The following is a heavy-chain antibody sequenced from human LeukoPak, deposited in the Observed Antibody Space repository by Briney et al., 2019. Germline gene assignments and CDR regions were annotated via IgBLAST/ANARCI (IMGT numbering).Heavy chain of an antibody. Sequence: GGSLRLSCAASGFTFSNAWMSWVRQAPGKGLEWVGRIKSKTDGRTTDYAAPVKGRFTISRDDSKNTLYLQMNSLKTEDTAVYYCTTVTLRLYGMDVWGQGTTVTVSS. CDR3: TTVTLRLYGMDV. D-gene: IGHD4-17*01. J-gene: IGHJ6*02. CDR1: GFTFSNAW. CDR2: IKSKTDGRTT. V-gene: IGHV3-15*01.